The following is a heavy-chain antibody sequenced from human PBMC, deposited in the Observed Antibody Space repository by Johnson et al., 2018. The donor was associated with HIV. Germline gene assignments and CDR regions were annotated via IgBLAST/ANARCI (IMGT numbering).Heavy chain of an antibody. Sequence: VQLVESGGGLVQPGGSLRLSCAASGFTFSSYAMSWVRQAPGTGLEWVSAISGSGGSTGYADSVKGRFTISRDNAKNSLYLQMNSLRAEDTALYYCARSSQLLDAFDIWGQGTMVTVSS. V-gene: IGHV3-23*04. CDR3: ARSSQLLDAFDI. J-gene: IGHJ3*02. CDR1: GFTFSSYA. D-gene: IGHD1-7*01. CDR2: ISGSGGST.